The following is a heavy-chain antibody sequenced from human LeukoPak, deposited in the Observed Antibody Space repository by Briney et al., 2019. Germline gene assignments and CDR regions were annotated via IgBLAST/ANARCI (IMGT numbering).Heavy chain of an antibody. Sequence: PGGSLRLSCAASGFTFSNYWMTWVRQAPGKGLELVANIKQDGSEKYYVDSVKGRFTISRDNAKNSLYLQMNSLRAEDTAVYFCATRYYSTSPFDPWDQGTLVTVSS. V-gene: IGHV3-7*01. J-gene: IGHJ5*02. CDR3: ATRYYSTSPFDP. CDR2: IKQDGSEK. D-gene: IGHD3-10*01. CDR1: GFTFSNYW.